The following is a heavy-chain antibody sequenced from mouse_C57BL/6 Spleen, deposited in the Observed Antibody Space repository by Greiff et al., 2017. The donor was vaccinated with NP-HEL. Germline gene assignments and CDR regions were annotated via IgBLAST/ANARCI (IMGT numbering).Heavy chain of an antibody. V-gene: IGHV1-55*01. J-gene: IGHJ1*03. CDR3: ARRVTTVVARYFDV. Sequence: VKLQQPGAELVKPGASVKMSCKASGYTFTSYWITWVKQRPGQGLEWIGDIYPGSGSTNYNEKFKSKATLTVDTSSSTAYMQLSSLTSEDSAVYYCARRVTTVVARYFDVWGTGTTVTVSS. D-gene: IGHD1-1*01. CDR2: IYPGSGST. CDR1: GYTFTSYW.